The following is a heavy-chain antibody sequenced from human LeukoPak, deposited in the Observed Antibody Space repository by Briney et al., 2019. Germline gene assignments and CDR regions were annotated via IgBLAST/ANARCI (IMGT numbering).Heavy chain of an antibody. CDR3: AREPFWSGYYSNLHFDY. V-gene: IGHV3-69-1*01. Sequence: GGSLRLSCTASGFIFGDYYMAWVRQAPGKGLEWVSYISSSKYIYYADSVKGRFTISRDNAKNSLYLQMNSLRAEDTAVYYCAREPFWSGYYSNLHFDYWGQGTLVTVSS. CDR2: ISSSKYI. D-gene: IGHD3-3*01. J-gene: IGHJ4*02. CDR1: GFIFGDYY.